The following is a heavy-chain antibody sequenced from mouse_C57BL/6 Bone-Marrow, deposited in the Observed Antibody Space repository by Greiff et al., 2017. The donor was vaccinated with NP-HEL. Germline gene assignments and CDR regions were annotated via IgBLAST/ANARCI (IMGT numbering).Heavy chain of an antibody. CDR3: ARSGPLIWFAY. D-gene: IGHD3-2*02. CDR2: IYPGDGDT. V-gene: IGHV1-80*01. J-gene: IGHJ3*01. Sequence: QVQLQQSGAELVKPGASVKISCKASGYAFSSYWMNWVKQRPGKGLEWIGQIYPGDGDTNYNGKFKGKATLTADKSSSTAYMQLSSLTSADSAVYFCARSGPLIWFAYWGQGTLVTVSA. CDR1: GYAFSSYW.